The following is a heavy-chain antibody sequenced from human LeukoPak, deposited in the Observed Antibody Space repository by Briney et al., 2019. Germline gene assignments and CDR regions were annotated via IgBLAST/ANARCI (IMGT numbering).Heavy chain of an antibody. D-gene: IGHD3-10*01. CDR1: GFTFSSYG. Sequence: PGGSLRLSCAASGFTFSSYGMHWVRQAPGKGLEWVAFIRYDGSNKYYADSVKGRFTISRDNSKNTLYLQMNSLRAEDTAVYYCAKDAPVRITMVRGVSLPFDYWGQGTLVTVSS. CDR2: IRYDGSNK. V-gene: IGHV3-30*02. CDR3: AKDAPVRITMVRGVSLPFDY. J-gene: IGHJ4*02.